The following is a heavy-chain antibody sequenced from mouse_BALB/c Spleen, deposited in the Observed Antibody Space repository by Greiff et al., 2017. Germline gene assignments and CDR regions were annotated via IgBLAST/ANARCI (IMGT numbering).Heavy chain of an antibody. D-gene: IGHD4-1*01. J-gene: IGHJ3*01. CDR3: ANWGEFAY. CDR1: GFNIKDTY. Sequence: LVESGAELVKPGASVKLSCTASGFNIKDTYMHWVKQRPEQGLEWIGRIDPANGNTKYDPKFQGKATITADTSSNTAYLQLSSLTSEDTAVYYCANWGEFAYWGQGTLVTVSA. V-gene: IGHV14-3*02. CDR2: IDPANGNT.